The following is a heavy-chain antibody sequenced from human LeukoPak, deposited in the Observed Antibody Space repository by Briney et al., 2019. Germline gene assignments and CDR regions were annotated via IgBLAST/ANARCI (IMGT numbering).Heavy chain of an antibody. CDR2: ISSSGSTI. D-gene: IGHD3-22*01. J-gene: IGHJ4*02. Sequence: GGSLRLSCAASGFTFRSYEMKWVRQAPGKGLEWVSYISSSGSTIYYADSVKGRFTISRDNAKNSLYLQMNSLRAEDTAVYYCARGRHYYDTSGYYWDYWGQGTLVTVSS. V-gene: IGHV3-48*03. CDR3: ARGRHYYDTSGYYWDY. CDR1: GFTFRSYE.